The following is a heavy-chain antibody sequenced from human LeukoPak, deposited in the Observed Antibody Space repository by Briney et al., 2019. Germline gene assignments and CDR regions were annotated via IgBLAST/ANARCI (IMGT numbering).Heavy chain of an antibody. CDR3: ARDQYYYDSSGYYFPTGWFDP. D-gene: IGHD3-22*01. CDR2: ISSSSSYI. V-gene: IGHV3-21*01. J-gene: IGHJ5*02. CDR1: GFTFSSYS. Sequence: GGSLRLSCAASGFTFSSYSMNWVRQAPGKGLEWVSSISSSSSYIYYADSVKGRFTISRDNAKNSLYPQMNSLRAEDTAVYYCARDQYYYDSSGYYFPTGWFDPWGQGTLVTVSS.